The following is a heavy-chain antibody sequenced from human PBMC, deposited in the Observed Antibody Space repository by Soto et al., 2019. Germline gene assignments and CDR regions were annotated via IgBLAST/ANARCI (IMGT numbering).Heavy chain of an antibody. CDR1: WFSFTTAGVA. CDR3: AHSDGGYEIIYFDF. J-gene: IGHJ4*02. D-gene: IGHD5-12*01. CDR2: IYYNDDR. Sequence: SGPTLVNPTQTLTLTCTFSWFSFTTAGVAVGLIRQTPGGALEWLTLIYYNDDRRFSPSLKTRLTITGDTSKNQVVLSLTNVDPGDTATYFCAHSDGGYEIIYFDFWGQGIPVTVSS. V-gene: IGHV2-5*01.